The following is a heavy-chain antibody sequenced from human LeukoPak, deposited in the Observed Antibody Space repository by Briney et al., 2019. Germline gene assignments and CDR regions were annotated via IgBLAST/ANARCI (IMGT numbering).Heavy chain of an antibody. J-gene: IGHJ4*02. CDR3: ARDSFWSGYYTRALGY. Sequence: GGSLRLSRAASGFTFSSYSMNWVRQAPAKGLEWVSSISSSSSYIYYADSVKGRFTISRDNAKNSLYLQMNCLRAEGTAVYYCARDSFWSGYYTRALGYWGQGTLVTVSS. CDR2: ISSSSSYI. V-gene: IGHV3-21*01. D-gene: IGHD3-3*01. CDR1: GFTFSSYS.